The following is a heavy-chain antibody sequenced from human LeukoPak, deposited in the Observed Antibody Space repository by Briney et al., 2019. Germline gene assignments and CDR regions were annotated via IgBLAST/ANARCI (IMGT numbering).Heavy chain of an antibody. CDR2: ISSSSSYI. D-gene: IGHD3-10*01. Sequence: PGTSLRLSCAASGFTFSSYSMNWVRQAPGKGLEWVSSISSSSSYIYYADSVKGRFTISRDNAKNSLYLQMNSLRAEDTAVYYCARGYYYGSGSYHQCDYWGQGTLVTVSS. J-gene: IGHJ4*02. V-gene: IGHV3-21*01. CDR3: ARGYYYGSGSYHQCDY. CDR1: GFTFSSYS.